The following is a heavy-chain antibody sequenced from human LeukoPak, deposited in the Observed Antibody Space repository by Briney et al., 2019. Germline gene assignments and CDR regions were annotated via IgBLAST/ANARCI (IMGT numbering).Heavy chain of an antibody. J-gene: IGHJ4*02. Sequence: SETLSLTCAVSGYSISSGYYWGWIRQPPGKGLEWIGSIYHSGSTYYNPSLKSRVTISVDTSKNQFSLKLSSVTAADTAVHYCASTNGYSYGSLYDYWGQGTLVTVSS. CDR3: ASTNGYSYGSLYDY. D-gene: IGHD5-18*01. V-gene: IGHV4-38-2*01. CDR2: IYHSGST. CDR1: GYSISSGYY.